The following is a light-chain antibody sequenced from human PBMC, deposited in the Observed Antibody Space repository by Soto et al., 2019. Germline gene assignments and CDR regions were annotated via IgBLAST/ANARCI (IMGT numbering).Light chain of an antibody. J-gene: IGKJ4*01. CDR1: QSISSY. CDR2: DAS. V-gene: IGKV3-11*01. CDR3: QQRSNWPLT. Sequence: EIVLTQSPATLSLSPGERATLSCRASQSISSYLVWYQQKPGQAPRLLIYDASTRATGISGRFSGSGSGTDFTLTISSPEPEDVALYFCQQRSNWPLTFGGGTKVEIK.